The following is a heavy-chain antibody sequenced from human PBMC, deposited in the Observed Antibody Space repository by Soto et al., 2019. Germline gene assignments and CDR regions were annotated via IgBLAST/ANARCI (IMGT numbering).Heavy chain of an antibody. CDR1: GGSISSYY. CDR2: IYYSGST. CDR3: ARIPLYGSGSYPWFDP. D-gene: IGHD3-10*01. J-gene: IGHJ5*02. V-gene: IGHV4-59*01. Sequence: SETLSLTCTVSGGSISSYYWSWIRQPPGKGLEWIGYIYYSGSTNYNPSLKSRVTISVDTSKNQFSLKLSSVTAADTAVYYCARIPLYGSGSYPWFDPWGQGTLVTVSS.